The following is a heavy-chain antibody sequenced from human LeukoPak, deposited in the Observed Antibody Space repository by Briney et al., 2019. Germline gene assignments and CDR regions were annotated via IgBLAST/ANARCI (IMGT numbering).Heavy chain of an antibody. CDR1: DGSISSGGYS. Sequence: PSETLSLTCTVSDGSISSGGYSWSWIRQPPGKGLEWIGYIYHIGSTYYNPSLKSRVTISVDRSKNQFSLKLSSVTAADTAVYYCARGYYYDSLGNSYFDYWGQGTLVTVSS. V-gene: IGHV4-30-2*01. CDR3: ARGYYYDSLGNSYFDY. D-gene: IGHD3-22*01. CDR2: IYHIGST. J-gene: IGHJ4*02.